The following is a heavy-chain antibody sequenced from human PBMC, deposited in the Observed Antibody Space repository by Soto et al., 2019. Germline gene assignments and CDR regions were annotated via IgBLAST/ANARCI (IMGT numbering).Heavy chain of an antibody. CDR2: ISGCGATT. J-gene: IGHJ4*02. V-gene: IGHV3-23*01. CDR3: AKGDCSGGSCYRGFDS. D-gene: IGHD2-15*01. Sequence: GGFLRLSCAASGFTFNNYAMTWVRQAPGVGLEWVSTISGCGATTYYTDSVKGRFTISRDNSKHTLSLQMNSLRADDTAMYYCAKGDCSGGSCYRGFDSWGQGALVTVSS. CDR1: GFTFNNYA.